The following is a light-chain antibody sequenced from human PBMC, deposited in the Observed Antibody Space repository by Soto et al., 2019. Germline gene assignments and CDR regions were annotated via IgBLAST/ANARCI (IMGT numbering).Light chain of an antibody. CDR1: SSDVGGYKY. Sequence: QSALTQPASVSGSPGQSITISCTGTSSDVGGYKYVSWYQEHPGKAPKLMIYEVSNRPSGVSNRFSGSKSGNMASLTISGLQAEYEADYYCSSYTSSSTWVFGGGTKLTVL. CDR2: EVS. V-gene: IGLV2-14*01. CDR3: SSYTSSSTWV. J-gene: IGLJ3*02.